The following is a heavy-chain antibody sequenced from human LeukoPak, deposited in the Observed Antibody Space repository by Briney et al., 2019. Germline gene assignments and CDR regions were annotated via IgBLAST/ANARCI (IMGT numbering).Heavy chain of an antibody. V-gene: IGHV3-7*03. CDR3: AKGGAVSSKSITMVRGTRRYYYYMDV. CDR1: GFTFSSYW. CDR2: MNQDGSEI. D-gene: IGHD3-10*01. J-gene: IGHJ6*03. Sequence: RPGGSLRLSCAASGFTFSSYWMTWVRQAPGKGLEWVANMNQDGSEIYYVDSVKGRFTISRDNSKNTLYLQMNSLRAEDTAVYYCAKGGAVSSKSITMVRGTRRYYYYMDVWGKGTTVTISS.